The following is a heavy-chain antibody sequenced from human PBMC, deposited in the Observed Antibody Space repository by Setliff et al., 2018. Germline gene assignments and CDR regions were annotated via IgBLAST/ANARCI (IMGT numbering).Heavy chain of an antibody. CDR2: LYFGGST. V-gene: IGHV4-39*07. D-gene: IGHD3-22*01. CDR3: ARSDWDSSGYYYFDY. J-gene: IGHJ4*02. Sequence: SETLSLTCVVSGASLNSADYYWGWIRKPPGKGLEWIGTLYFGGSTHSNPSLKSRVTISVDTSKNQFSLNLRSLTAADTAVYFCARSDWDSSGYYYFDYWGQGTLVTVSS. CDR1: GASLNSADYY.